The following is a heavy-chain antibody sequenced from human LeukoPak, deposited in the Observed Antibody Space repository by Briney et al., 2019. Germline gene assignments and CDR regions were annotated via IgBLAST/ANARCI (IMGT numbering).Heavy chain of an antibody. J-gene: IGHJ4*02. CDR2: IHYSGRT. Sequence: SETLSLTCTVSGGSISGYYWSWIRQPPGKTLEWNAHIHYSGRTTYNPSLQSRVTMSLDTSKNQFSLRLSSVSATDTAVYYCARHKDGGTYPLDYWGPGTLVTVSS. V-gene: IGHV4-59*08. CDR3: ARHKDGGTYPLDY. CDR1: GGSISGYY. D-gene: IGHD3-16*02.